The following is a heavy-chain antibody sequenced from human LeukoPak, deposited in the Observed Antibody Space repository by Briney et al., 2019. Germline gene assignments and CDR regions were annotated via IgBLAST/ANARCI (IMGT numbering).Heavy chain of an antibody. CDR2: IYYSGST. CDR1: GGSISSSSYY. D-gene: IGHD1-26*01. CDR3: ARAGGWELQYYFDY. Sequence: PSETLSLTCTVSGGSISSSSYYWGWIRQPPGKGLEWIGSIYYSGSTYYNPSLKSRVTISVDTSKNQFSLKLSSATAADTAVYYCARAGGWELQYYFDYWGQGTLVTVSS. J-gene: IGHJ4*02. V-gene: IGHV4-39*07.